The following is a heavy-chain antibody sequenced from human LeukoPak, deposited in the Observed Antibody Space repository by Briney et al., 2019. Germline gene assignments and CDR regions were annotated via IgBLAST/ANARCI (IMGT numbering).Heavy chain of an antibody. CDR1: GFIFDAYA. CDR2: ISSNGGST. V-gene: IGHV3-64*01. J-gene: IGHJ4*01. Sequence: GGSLRLSCAASGFIFDAYALHWVRQAPGKGLEFVATISSNGGSTSYANSVKGRFTISRDNSRNTLHPQMGSLKTEDTALYFCARRANPLALDYWGRGTLVAVSS. CDR3: ARRANPLALDY. D-gene: IGHD2-2*03.